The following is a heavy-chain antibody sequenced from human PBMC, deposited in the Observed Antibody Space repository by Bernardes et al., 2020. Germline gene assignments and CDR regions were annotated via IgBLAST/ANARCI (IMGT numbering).Heavy chain of an antibody. CDR3: ARIDEVTGRDY. D-gene: IGHD6-19*01. CDR2: LKGDGSQR. J-gene: IGHJ4*02. CDR1: GGSFSGYY. Sequence: LSLTFAVYGGSFSGYYWSWIRQPPGKGLEGVANLKGDGSQRSSVDSVRGRFTISRDNAENLLYLQMNSLRVEDTAVYYCARIDEVTGRDYWGQGTLVTVSS. V-gene: IGHV3-7*01.